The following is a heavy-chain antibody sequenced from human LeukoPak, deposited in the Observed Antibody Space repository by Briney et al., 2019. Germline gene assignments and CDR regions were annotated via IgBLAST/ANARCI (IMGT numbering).Heavy chain of an antibody. Sequence: GESLKISCKGSGYSFTSYWMGWVRQMPGKGLEWMGIIYPGDSDTRYSPSFQGQVTISADKSISTAYLQWSSLKASDTAMYYCAREYYYGSGSYPDAFDIWGQGTMVTVSS. D-gene: IGHD3-10*01. V-gene: IGHV5-51*01. CDR1: GYSFTSYW. J-gene: IGHJ3*02. CDR2: IYPGDSDT. CDR3: AREYYYGSGSYPDAFDI.